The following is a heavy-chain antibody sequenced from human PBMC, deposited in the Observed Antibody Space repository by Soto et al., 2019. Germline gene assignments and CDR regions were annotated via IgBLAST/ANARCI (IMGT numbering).Heavy chain of an antibody. Sequence: GSLRLSCEASGFTFSDYWMSWVRQAPAKGPEGVANIKFDGSEKQYVDSVRGRFTISRDNSRNSLFLQMNSLRAGDTAVYYCVKDGGYCSSSTCYSPRNHYFDSWGQGTLVTVSS. CDR1: GFTFSDYW. CDR3: VKDGGYCSSSTCYSPRNHYFDS. CDR2: IKFDGSEK. V-gene: IGHV3-7*03. D-gene: IGHD2-2*01. J-gene: IGHJ4*02.